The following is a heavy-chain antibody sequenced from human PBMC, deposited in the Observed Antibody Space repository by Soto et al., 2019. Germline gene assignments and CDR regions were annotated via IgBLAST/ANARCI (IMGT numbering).Heavy chain of an antibody. CDR3: ARASVVRGAIWWFDP. Sequence: QVQLQESGPGLVKPSQTRALTCTVSGGSVSSGAYYWSWIRQHPGKGLEWIGYICYGGSSYYNPSLESRVTISVDTSKNQFSLKLSSVTAADTAVYYCARASVVRGAIWWFDPWGQGTLVTVSS. V-gene: IGHV4-31*03. D-gene: IGHD3-10*01. CDR1: GGSVSSGAYY. CDR2: ICYGGSS. J-gene: IGHJ5*02.